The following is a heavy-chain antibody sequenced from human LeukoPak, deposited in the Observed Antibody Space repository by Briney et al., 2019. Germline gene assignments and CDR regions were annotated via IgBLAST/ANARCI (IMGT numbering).Heavy chain of an antibody. V-gene: IGHV3-23*01. CDR3: AKDFSWNLRLVYYGMDV. Sequence: PGGSLRLSCAASGFTFSSYAMSWVRQAPGKGLEWVSAISGSGGSTYYADSVKGRFTISRDNSKNTLYLQMNSLRAEDTAVYYCAKDFSWNLRLVYYGMDVWGQGTTVTVSS. CDR2: ISGSGGST. D-gene: IGHD1-1*01. CDR1: GFTFSSYA. J-gene: IGHJ6*02.